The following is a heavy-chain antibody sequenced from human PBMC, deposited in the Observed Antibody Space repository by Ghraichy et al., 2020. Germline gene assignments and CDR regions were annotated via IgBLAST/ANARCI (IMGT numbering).Heavy chain of an antibody. J-gene: IGHJ4*02. CDR2: ITYDGSKK. D-gene: IGHD3-22*01. V-gene: IGHV3-30*18. CDR1: GFTFSSYG. Sequence: GGSLRLSCAASGFTFSSYGMNWVRQAPGKGLEWVAVITYDGSKKYYADSVKGRFTISRDNSKNTLYLQMNSLRAEDTAVYYCAKGYYYDSSGYYFDYWGQGTLVTVSS. CDR3: AKGYYYDSSGYYFDY.